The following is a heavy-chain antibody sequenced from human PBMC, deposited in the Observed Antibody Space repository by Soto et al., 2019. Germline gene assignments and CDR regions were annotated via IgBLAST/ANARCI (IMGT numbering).Heavy chain of an antibody. CDR2: INPKKRAT. CDR3: GRDGGPAFTFDH. CDR1: GYPFSDYY. J-gene: IGHJ4*02. Sequence: QVQLVQSGAELRKPGASVKVSCKTSGYPFSDYYMHWVRQAPGQGPEWLGWINPKKRATFYAQKFHGRVTLTRDTTINTVYMELTSLRSDDTAVYYCGRDGGPAFTFDHWGQGTLVIVSS. D-gene: IGHD3-16*01. V-gene: IGHV1-2*02.